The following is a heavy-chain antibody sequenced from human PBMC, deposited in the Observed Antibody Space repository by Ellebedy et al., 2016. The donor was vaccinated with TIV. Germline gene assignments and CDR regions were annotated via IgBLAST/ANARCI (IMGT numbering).Heavy chain of an antibody. CDR1: RFTFSSFG. D-gene: IGHD6-19*01. J-gene: IGHJ4*02. CDR2: ISGSGDDT. V-gene: IGHV3-23*01. CDR3: AEDGHGGWSV. Sequence: GESLKISCVASRFTFSSFGMSWVRQAPGKGLEWVSAISGSGDDTYYADSVKGRLTISRDNSKNTLFLQMNSLRAEETAVYYCAEDGHGGWSVWGQGTLVTVSS.